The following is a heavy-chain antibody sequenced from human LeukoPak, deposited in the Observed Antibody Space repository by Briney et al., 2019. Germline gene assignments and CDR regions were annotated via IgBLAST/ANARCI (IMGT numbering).Heavy chain of an antibody. V-gene: IGHV3-53*01. CDR1: GFTVSSNY. CDR3: AKGGLNIVPAATIFYYMDV. Sequence: GGSLRLSCAASGFTVSSNYMSWVRQAPGKGLEWVSVIYSGGSTYYADSVKGRFTISRDNSKNTLYLQMNSLRAEDTAVYYCAKGGLNIVPAATIFYYMDVWGKGTTVTVSS. CDR2: IYSGGST. D-gene: IGHD2-2*01. J-gene: IGHJ6*03.